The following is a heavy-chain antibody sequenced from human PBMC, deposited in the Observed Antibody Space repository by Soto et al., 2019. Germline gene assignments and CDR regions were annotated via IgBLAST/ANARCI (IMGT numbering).Heavy chain of an antibody. CDR1: GFTFSSYA. CDR3: AKEGGYDWDYYYYYMDV. V-gene: IGHV3-23*01. J-gene: IGHJ6*03. D-gene: IGHD5-12*01. CDR2: ISGSGGST. Sequence: GGSLRLSCAASGFTFSSYAMSWVRQAPGKGLEWVSAISGSGGSTCYADSVKGRFTISRDNSKNTLYLQMNSLRAEDTAVYYCAKEGGYDWDYYYYYMDVWGKGTTVTVSS.